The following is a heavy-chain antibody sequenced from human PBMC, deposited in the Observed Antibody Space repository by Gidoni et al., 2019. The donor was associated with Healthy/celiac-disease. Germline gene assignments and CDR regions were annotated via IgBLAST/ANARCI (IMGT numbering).Heavy chain of an antibody. D-gene: IGHD3-10*01. Sequence: EVQLVESGGGLVQPGGSLRLSCAASGFTFSRYSMHWVRQAPGKGLEWVSYISSSSSTIYYADSVKGRFTISRDNAKNSLYLQMNSLRDEDTAVYYCARERIGILWLGVGSPGFDPWGQGTLVTVSS. V-gene: IGHV3-48*02. CDR1: GFTFSRYS. J-gene: IGHJ5*02. CDR3: ARERIGILWLGVGSPGFDP. CDR2: ISSSSSTI.